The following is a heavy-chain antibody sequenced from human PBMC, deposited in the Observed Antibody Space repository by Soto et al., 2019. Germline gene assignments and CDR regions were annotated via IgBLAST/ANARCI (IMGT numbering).Heavy chain of an antibody. V-gene: IGHV2-5*02. D-gene: IGHD2-2*01. Sequence: QITLKESGPTLVKPTQTLTLTCTFSGVSLSTSGVGVGWFRQPPGKALEWLALIYWDDDKRYSPSLKSRLTITKDTSKFQAVLTMNIMDAVDTSTYYCAQAADCSSARCTWGENAFGIWGQGRMVTVSS. J-gene: IGHJ3*02. CDR2: IYWDDDK. CDR1: GVSLSTSGVG. CDR3: AQAADCSSARCTWGENAFGI.